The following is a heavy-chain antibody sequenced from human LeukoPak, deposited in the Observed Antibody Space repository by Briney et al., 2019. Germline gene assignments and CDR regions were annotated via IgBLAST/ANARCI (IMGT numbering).Heavy chain of an antibody. Sequence: GAALQISSKGSGSIFTSYWIGWVRQLPGKGLEWMGIIYPGDSDTRYSTSFQGQVTISADKSISTAYLQWSSLRASDTAMYYCARRRGGQGYDAFDIWGQGTMVTVSS. CDR3: ARRRGGQGYDAFDI. V-gene: IGHV5-51*01. J-gene: IGHJ3*02. CDR1: GSIFTSYW. D-gene: IGHD2-15*01. CDR2: IYPGDSDT.